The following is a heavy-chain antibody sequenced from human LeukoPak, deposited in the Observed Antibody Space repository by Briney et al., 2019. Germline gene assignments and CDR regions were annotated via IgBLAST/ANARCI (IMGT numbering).Heavy chain of an antibody. CDR3: VRARSSSWYDY. CDR1: GFTFSTSW. D-gene: IGHD6-13*01. CDR2: ISSDGSTT. Sequence: PGGSLRLSCATSGFTFSTSWMHWVRQAPGKGLVWVSRISSDGSTTTYADSVKGRFTISRDNAKNTLYLQMNSLRVEDTAVYYCVRARSSSWYDYWGQGALVTVSS. V-gene: IGHV3-74*01. J-gene: IGHJ4*02.